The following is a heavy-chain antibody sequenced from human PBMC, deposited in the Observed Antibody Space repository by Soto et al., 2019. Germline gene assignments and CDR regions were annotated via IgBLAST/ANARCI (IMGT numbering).Heavy chain of an antibody. CDR3: ARVLGNWFDP. V-gene: IGHV4-59*01. J-gene: IGHJ5*02. CDR2: IYYSGST. CDR1: GGSISSYY. Sequence: PSETLSLTCTVSGGSISSYYWSWIRQPPGKGLEWIGYIYYSGSTNYNPSLKSRVTISVDTPKNQFSLKLSSVTAADTAVYYCARVLGNWFDPWGQGTLVTVSS. D-gene: IGHD7-27*01.